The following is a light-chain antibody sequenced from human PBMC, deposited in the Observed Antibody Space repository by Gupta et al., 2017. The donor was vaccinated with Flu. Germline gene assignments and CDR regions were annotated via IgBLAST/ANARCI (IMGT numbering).Light chain of an antibody. CDR1: QSVSSSY. J-gene: IGKJ1*01. V-gene: IGKV3-20*01. Sequence: GTLSLSPGERATLSCRASQSVSSSYLAWYQQKPGQAPRPLIYGASSRATGIPDRFSGSGSGTDFTLTISRLEPEDFAVYYCQQYGSSSWTFGQGTKVEIK. CDR2: GAS. CDR3: QQYGSSSWT.